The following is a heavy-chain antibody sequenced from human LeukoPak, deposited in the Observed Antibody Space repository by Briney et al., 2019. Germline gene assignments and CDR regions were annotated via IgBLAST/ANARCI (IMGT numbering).Heavy chain of an antibody. Sequence: ASVKVSCKASGYTFTSYGISWVRQAPGQGLEWMGWISAYNGNTNYAQKLQGRVTMTTDTSTSTAYMELRSLTSDDTAVYYCARPRGDYGDYDYFDYWGEGTLVTVSS. D-gene: IGHD4-17*01. J-gene: IGHJ4*02. CDR3: ARPRGDYGDYDYFDY. CDR1: GYTFTSYG. CDR2: ISAYNGNT. V-gene: IGHV1-18*01.